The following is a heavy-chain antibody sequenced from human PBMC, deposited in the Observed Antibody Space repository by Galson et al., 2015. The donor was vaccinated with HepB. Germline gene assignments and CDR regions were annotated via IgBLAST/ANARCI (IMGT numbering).Heavy chain of an antibody. CDR3: TRGNYYDAGGRAASDGFDI. CDR2: VSNDGRDK. D-gene: IGHD3-22*01. V-gene: IGHV3-30*04. J-gene: IGHJ3*02. CDR1: EFTFKSFA. Sequence: SLRLSCAASEFTFKSFAMHWVRQAPGKGLEWVAVVSNDGRDKYYADSVKGRFTISRDNFKNTLYLQMNSLRPEDTAVYYCTRGNYYDAGGRAASDGFDIWGQGTMVTVSS.